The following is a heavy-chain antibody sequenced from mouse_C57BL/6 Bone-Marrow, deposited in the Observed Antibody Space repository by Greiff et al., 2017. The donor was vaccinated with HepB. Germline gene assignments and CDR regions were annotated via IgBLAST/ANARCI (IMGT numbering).Heavy chain of an antibody. CDR1: GYTFTDYY. Sequence: EVQLQQSGPELVKPGASVKISCKASGYTFTDYYMNWVKQSHGKSLEWIGDINPNNGGTSYNQKLKGKSTLTVDKSSSTAYMELRSLTSEDSAVYYCAREGYGHWDYFDYWGQGTTLTVSS. CDR2: INPNNGGT. J-gene: IGHJ2*01. D-gene: IGHD2-10*02. CDR3: AREGYGHWDYFDY. V-gene: IGHV1-26*01.